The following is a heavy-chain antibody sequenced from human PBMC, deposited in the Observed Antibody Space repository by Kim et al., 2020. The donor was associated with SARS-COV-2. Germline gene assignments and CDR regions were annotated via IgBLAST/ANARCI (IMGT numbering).Heavy chain of an antibody. CDR2: ISYDGSNK. CDR3: AREYCGWACWFDS. J-gene: IGHJ5*01. CDR1: GFTFSSYA. D-gene: IGHD2-21*01. V-gene: IGHV3-30*04. Sequence: GGSLRLSCAASGFTFSSYAMNWVRQAPGKGLEWVAVISYDGSNKYYADSVKGRFTISRDNLKSTLYLQMNSLRAEDTAVYYCAREYCGWACWFDSWGQGT.